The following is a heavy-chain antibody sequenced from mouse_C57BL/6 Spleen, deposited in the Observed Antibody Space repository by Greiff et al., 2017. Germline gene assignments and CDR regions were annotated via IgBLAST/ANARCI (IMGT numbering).Heavy chain of an antibody. D-gene: IGHD1-1*02. CDR2: IYPGSGST. V-gene: IGHV1-55*01. CDR1: GYTFTSYW. CDR3: ARGCYVGNALGC. Sequence: QVQLKQSGAELVKPGASVKMSCKASGYTFTSYWITWVKQRPGQGLEWIGDIYPGSGSTNYNAKFKSKATLSVDTSSSTAYLQLSSLTSEDSAVYYCARGCYVGNALGCWGQGTSVTVSS. J-gene: IGHJ4*01.